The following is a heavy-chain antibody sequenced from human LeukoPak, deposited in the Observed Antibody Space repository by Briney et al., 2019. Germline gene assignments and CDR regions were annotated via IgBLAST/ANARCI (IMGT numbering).Heavy chain of an antibody. Sequence: SETLSLTCTVSGGSISSYYWSWIRQPAGKGLEWIGRIYTSGSTNYNPSLKSRVTMSVDTSKNQFSLKLSSVTAADTAVYYCARGRHVLGKYYYYYYYMDVWGKGTTVTVSS. CDR1: GGSISSYY. J-gene: IGHJ6*03. CDR3: ARGRHVLGKYYYYYYYMDV. CDR2: IYTSGST. D-gene: IGHD1-26*01. V-gene: IGHV4-4*07.